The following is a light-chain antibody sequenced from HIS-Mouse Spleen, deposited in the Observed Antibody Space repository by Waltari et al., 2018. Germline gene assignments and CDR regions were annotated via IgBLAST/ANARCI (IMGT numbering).Light chain of an antibody. V-gene: IGLV2-14*03. CDR1: SSDGGSYNL. Sequence: QSALTQPASVSGSPGQSITISCTGTSSDGGSYNLVSWYQQHPGKAPKLMIYDVSNRPSGVSNRFSGSKSGNTASLTISGLQAEDEADYYCSSYTSSSFNVVFGGGTKLTVL. J-gene: IGLJ2*01. CDR2: DVS. CDR3: SSYTSSSFNVV.